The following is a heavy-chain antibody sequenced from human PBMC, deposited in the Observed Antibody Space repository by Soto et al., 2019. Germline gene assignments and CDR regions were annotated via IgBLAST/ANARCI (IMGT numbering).Heavy chain of an antibody. V-gene: IGHV4-34*01. CDR2: VQPIGST. J-gene: IGHJ6*02. Sequence: PSVTLALTCAAFTASLGDGYWAWLGPSPDKGMEWIGEVQPIGSTDSSPSLKRRLTLSLDTYKKQFSLRVASVSSADTAFYFCVRGKPSGYRFGARNFFYYGLYVWGPGTRVTVSS. CDR1: TASLGDGY. D-gene: IGHD5-18*01. CDR3: VRGKPSGYRFGARNFFYYGLYV.